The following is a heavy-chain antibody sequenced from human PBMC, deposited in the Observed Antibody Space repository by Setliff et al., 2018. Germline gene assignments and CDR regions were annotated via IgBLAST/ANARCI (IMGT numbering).Heavy chain of an antibody. Sequence: SLTCAVYGGSFSGYYWSWIRQPPGKGLEWIGEINHSGSTNYNPSLESRVTISVDTSKNQFSLKLSSVTAADTAVYYCARKGISALSGAFDMWGQGTMVTVSS. J-gene: IGHJ3*02. D-gene: IGHD1-26*01. CDR1: GGSFSGYY. CDR3: ARKGISALSGAFDM. CDR2: INHSGST. V-gene: IGHV4-34*01.